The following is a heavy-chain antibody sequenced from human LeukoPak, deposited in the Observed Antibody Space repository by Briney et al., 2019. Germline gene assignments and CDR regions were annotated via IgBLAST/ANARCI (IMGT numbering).Heavy chain of an antibody. CDR3: ARAPGTTVFDY. J-gene: IGHJ4*02. CDR2: IWYDGSKK. CDR1: GFTFSNYG. V-gene: IGHV3-33*01. D-gene: IGHD1-7*01. Sequence: GGSLRLSCAASGFTFSNYGIHWVRQAPGKGLEWVAVIWYDGSKKYYADSVKGRFTVSRDNSKNTLYLQMNSLRAEDTAVYYCARAPGTTVFDYWGQGTLVTVSS.